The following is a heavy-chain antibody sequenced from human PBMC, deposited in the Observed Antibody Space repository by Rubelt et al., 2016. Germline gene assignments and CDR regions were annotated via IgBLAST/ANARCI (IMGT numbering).Heavy chain of an antibody. J-gene: IGHJ3*02. CDR3: AKPKYSGTVGNDAFDI. CDR1: GFTVSSHL. V-gene: IGHV3-7*01. Sequence: EVQLVESGGGSVQPGGSLRLSCAASGFTVSSHLMSWVRQAPGKGLEWVAYIKEDGSGKYYVDSVKGRFTISRDNAKNSLYLQMNSLRAEDTAVYYCAKPKYSGTVGNDAFDIWGQGTVVTVSS. D-gene: IGHD5-18*01. CDR2: IKEDGSGK.